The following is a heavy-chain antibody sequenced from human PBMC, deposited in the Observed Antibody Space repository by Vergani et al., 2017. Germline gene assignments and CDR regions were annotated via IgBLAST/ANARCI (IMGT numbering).Heavy chain of an antibody. J-gene: IGHJ6*03. CDR2: IDHTGRP. CDR1: GGSFTSYH. D-gene: IGHD4-11*01. CDR3: ARVNTETNGHLYYYYYMDV. Sequence: QVQLQQWGGGLLKPAETLPLTCVVNGGSFTSYHWTWIRQSPGEGLEWVGDIDHTGRPDYNPSLKRRLTMSVDKSLNQFSLTLNSVTATDTAIYFCARVNTETNGHLYYYYYMDVWGQGTAVTVS. V-gene: IGHV4-34*01.